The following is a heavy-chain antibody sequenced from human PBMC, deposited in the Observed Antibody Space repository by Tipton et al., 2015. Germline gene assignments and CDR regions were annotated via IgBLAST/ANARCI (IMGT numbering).Heavy chain of an antibody. D-gene: IGHD3-16*01. Sequence: GSLRLSCAASGFSFSDAWMHWVCQAPGKGLVWVSRVNSDGSSTSYAESVKGRFTISRDNAKNTLYLQMNSLRAEDTAVYYCVISMITFGGHWGQGTLVTVSS. CDR1: GFSFSDAW. J-gene: IGHJ4*02. V-gene: IGHV3-74*01. CDR2: VNSDGSST. CDR3: VISMITFGGH.